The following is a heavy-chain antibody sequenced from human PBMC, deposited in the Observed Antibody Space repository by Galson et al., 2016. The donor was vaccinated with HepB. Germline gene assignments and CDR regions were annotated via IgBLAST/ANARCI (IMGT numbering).Heavy chain of an antibody. Sequence: SLRLSCAASGFTFSLYSMYWVRQAPGKGLDWVSYISTGGTTIYYADSVKGRFTTSRDNAKNLLYLQMNSLRVEDTAVYYCARDPYCGGDCNSPRYFDLWGRGTLVTVSS. V-gene: IGHV3-48*04. CDR3: ARDPYCGGDCNSPRYFDL. CDR2: ISTGGTTI. J-gene: IGHJ2*01. D-gene: IGHD2-21*02. CDR1: GFTFSLYS.